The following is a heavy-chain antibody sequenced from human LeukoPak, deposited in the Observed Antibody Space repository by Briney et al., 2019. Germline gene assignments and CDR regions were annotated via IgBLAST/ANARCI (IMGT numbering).Heavy chain of an antibody. CDR2: ISYDGSNK. CDR3: AKNAVYLSYSEYFQH. V-gene: IGHV3-30*18. CDR1: GFTFSSYG. D-gene: IGHD1-26*01. J-gene: IGHJ1*01. Sequence: GGSLRLSCAASGFTFSSYGMHWVRQAPGKGLEWVAVISYDGSNKYYADSVKGRFTISRDNSKNTLYLQMNSLRAEDTAVYYCAKNAVYLSYSEYFQHWGQGTLVTVSS.